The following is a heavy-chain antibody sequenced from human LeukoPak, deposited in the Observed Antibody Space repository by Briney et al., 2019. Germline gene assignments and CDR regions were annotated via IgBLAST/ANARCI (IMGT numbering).Heavy chain of an antibody. V-gene: IGHV3-7*01. CDR3: ASFIGDY. J-gene: IGHJ4*02. CDR2: IKQDGSET. CDR1: GFTFSNYW. Sequence: GGSLRLSCAASGFTFSNYWMNWVRPAPGKGLEWVANIKQDGSETYYVDSVKGRFTISRDNTKNSLSLQMNSLRDEDTGVYYCASFIGDYWGQGILVTVSS.